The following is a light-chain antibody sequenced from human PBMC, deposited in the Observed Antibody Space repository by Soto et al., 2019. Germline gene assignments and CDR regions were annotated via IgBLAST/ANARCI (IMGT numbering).Light chain of an antibody. Sequence: QSALTQPASVSGSPGQSITISCTGTSSDVGGYNYVSYYQQHPGKAPQLMIYDVSNRPSGVSNRFSCSKSGNTASLTNSGLQADDEANYYCSSYTSSSTLVFGTGTKLTVL. J-gene: IGLJ1*01. V-gene: IGLV2-14*01. CDR2: DVS. CDR1: SSDVGGYNY. CDR3: SSYTSSSTLV.